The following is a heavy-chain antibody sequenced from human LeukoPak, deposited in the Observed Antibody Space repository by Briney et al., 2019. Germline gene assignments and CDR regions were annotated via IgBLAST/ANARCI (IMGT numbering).Heavy chain of an antibody. J-gene: IGHJ4*02. Sequence: GGSLRLSCAASGFTLSSYAMSWVRQAPGKGLEWVSAISGSGGSTYYADSVKGRFTISRDNSKNTLYLQMNGLRAEDTAVYYCAKRGIAVAGTLYWGQGTLVTVSS. CDR3: AKRGIAVAGTLY. D-gene: IGHD6-19*01. CDR2: ISGSGGST. CDR1: GFTLSSYA. V-gene: IGHV3-23*01.